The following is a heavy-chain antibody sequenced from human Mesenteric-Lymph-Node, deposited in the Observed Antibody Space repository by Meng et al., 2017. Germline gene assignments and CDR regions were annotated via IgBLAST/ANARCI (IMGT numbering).Heavy chain of an antibody. CDR1: GGSFRDYY. J-gene: IGHJ5*02. V-gene: IGHV4-34*01. D-gene: IGHD3-10*01. CDR2: IDHRGNT. CDR3: ARRGPSGNFSP. Sequence: QGHPQQWGAGLLKPSETLSRSCAVYGGSFRDYYWTWIRHPPGKGLEWIGEIDHRGNTKYNPSLKSRVTISLDTSKKQFSLKVSSVTAADSAVYYCARRGPSGNFSPWSQGALVTVSS.